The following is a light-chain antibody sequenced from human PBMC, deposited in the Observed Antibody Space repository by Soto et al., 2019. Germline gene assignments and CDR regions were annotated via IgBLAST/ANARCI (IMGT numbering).Light chain of an antibody. J-gene: IGKJ1*01. CDR3: QQYNDWPLT. V-gene: IGKV1-5*03. CDR1: ESISTW. Sequence: DIHMTQSPSTLSSSLGDRVTITFLASESISTWLAWYQQKPGKAPNLLIYKASSLESGVPARFSGTGSGTEFTLTISSLQSEDFALYYCQQYNDWPLTFGQGTKVDIK. CDR2: KAS.